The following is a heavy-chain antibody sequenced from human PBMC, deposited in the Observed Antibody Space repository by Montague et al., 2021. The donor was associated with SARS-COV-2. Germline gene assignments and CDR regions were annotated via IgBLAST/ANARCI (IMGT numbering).Heavy chain of an antibody. J-gene: IGHJ4*02. CDR3: ARETYTSGWFQRFDY. Sequence: SETLSLTCTVSGGSISSSNYYWGWIRQPPGKGLEWIGSIYYSGTTYYNPSLQSRVTISVDTSKKQFSLKLSFVTAADTAVYYCARETYTSGWFQRFDYWGQGTLVTVSS. CDR1: GGSISSSNYY. CDR2: IYYSGTT. V-gene: IGHV4-39*01. D-gene: IGHD6-19*01.